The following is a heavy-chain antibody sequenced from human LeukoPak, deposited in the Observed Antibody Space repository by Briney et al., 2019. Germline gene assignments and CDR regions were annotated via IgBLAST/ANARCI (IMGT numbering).Heavy chain of an antibody. CDR1: GFTFSSYA. CDR2: ISGSGGST. V-gene: IGHV3-23*01. CDR3: AEGPYDYVWGSYPVY. Sequence: PGASLRLSCAASGFTFSSYAMSWVRQAPGKGLEWVSAISGSGGSTYYADSVKGRFTISRDNSKNTLYLQMNSLRAEDTAVYYCAEGPYDYVWGSYPVYWGQGTLVTVSS. D-gene: IGHD3-16*02. J-gene: IGHJ4*02.